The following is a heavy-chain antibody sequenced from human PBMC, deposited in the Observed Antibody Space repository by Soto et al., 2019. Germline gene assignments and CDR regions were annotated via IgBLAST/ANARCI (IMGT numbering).Heavy chain of an antibody. CDR2: IIPMFGTP. CDR3: ARNGVAGMDY. J-gene: IGHJ4*02. D-gene: IGHD3-3*01. V-gene: IGHV1-69*06. CDR1: GDTFTSYA. Sequence: QVQLVQSGAEVKKPGSSVKVSCKACGDTFTSYAFSWVRQAPGQGLEWMGGIIPMFGTPNNAQKFQGRLTITADKSTSTVYMELSGLKSEDTAVYFCARNGVAGMDYWGQGTRVTVSS.